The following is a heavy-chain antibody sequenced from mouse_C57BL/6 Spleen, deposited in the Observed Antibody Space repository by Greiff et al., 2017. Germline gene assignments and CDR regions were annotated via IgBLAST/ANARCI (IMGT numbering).Heavy chain of an antibody. Sequence: QVQLQQSGPELVKPGASVKLSCKASGYTFTSYDINWVKQRPGQGLEWIGWIYPRDGSTKYTEKFKGKATLTVDTSSSTAYMELHSLTSEDSAVYYCASPIYYGNYGEIAYWGQGTLVTVSA. CDR2: IYPRDGST. V-gene: IGHV1-85*01. CDR3: ASPIYYGNYGEIAY. CDR1: GYTFTSYD. D-gene: IGHD2-1*01. J-gene: IGHJ3*01.